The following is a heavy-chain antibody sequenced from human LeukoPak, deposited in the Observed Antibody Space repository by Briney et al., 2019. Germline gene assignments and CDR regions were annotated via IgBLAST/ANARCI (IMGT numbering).Heavy chain of an antibody. Sequence: PGGSLRLSCAASGFTVSSNYMSWVRQAPGKGLEWVSVIYSGGSTYYADSVKGRFTIYRDNYKNTLYLQMNRLRAEDTAVYYCARVSAGTFYYYYYMDVWGKGTTVTVSS. D-gene: IGHD1-1*01. V-gene: IGHV3-66*02. CDR2: IYSGGST. J-gene: IGHJ6*03. CDR3: ARVSAGTFYYYYYMDV. CDR1: GFTVSSNY.